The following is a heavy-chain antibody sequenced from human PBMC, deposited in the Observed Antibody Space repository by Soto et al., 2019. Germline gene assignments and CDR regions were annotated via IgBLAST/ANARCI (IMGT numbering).Heavy chain of an antibody. D-gene: IGHD6-19*01. CDR3: AKDYGSGWYEDFND. CDR1: GYTFIAFH. CDR2: INHNSGGT. J-gene: IGHJ4*02. V-gene: IGHV1-2*02. Sequence: QVPLVQSGAEAKKPGASVNVSCKASGYTFIAFHIHWLRQAPGQGLEWMGWINHNSGGTNYAQEFQDRVTMTRDTSISTAYMELSRLTSDDTVMYYCAKDYGSGWYEDFNDWDQGALVTVSP.